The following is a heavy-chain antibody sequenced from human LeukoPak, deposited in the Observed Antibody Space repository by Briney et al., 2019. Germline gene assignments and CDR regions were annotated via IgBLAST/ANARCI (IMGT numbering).Heavy chain of an antibody. J-gene: IGHJ6*02. CDR1: GGSISSYY. V-gene: IGHV4-4*07. Sequence: SETLSLTCTVSGGSISSYYWSWIRQPAAKGLEWMGRIYSSGTTTYNPSLKSRVTMSLDTSNNQLSLKLTSVTAADTAVYYCARVSPIPAAGSSYYFAMDVWGQGTTVTVSS. CDR3: ARVSPIPAAGSSYYFAMDV. CDR2: IYSSGTT. D-gene: IGHD6-13*01.